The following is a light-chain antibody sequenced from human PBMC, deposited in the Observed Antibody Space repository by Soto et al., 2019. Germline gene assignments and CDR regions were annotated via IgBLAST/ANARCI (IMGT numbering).Light chain of an antibody. CDR2: DTS. J-gene: IGLJ1*01. CDR3: SLSYSGTQRV. V-gene: IGLV7-46*01. CDR1: TGAVTSGHY. Sequence: QAVVTQESSVTVSPGGTVTLTCGSSTGAVTSGHYPYWFQQKPGQAPRTLIYDTSNKHSWTPARFSGSLLGGKAALTLSGAQPEDEADYYCSLSYSGTQRVFGDGTKVTVL.